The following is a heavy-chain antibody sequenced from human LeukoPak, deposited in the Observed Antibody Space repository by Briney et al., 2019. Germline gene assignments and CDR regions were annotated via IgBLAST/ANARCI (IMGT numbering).Heavy chain of an antibody. Sequence: TGGSLRLSCAASGFTFSSYAMSWVPQPPGKGLGWVSAMSGSGGSTYYADSLKGRFTISRDNSKNTLYLQMNSLRAEDTAVYYCATREGDFWSGYLGYWGQGTLVTVSS. V-gene: IGHV3-23*01. CDR2: MSGSGGST. J-gene: IGHJ4*02. CDR3: ATREGDFWSGYLGY. CDR1: GFTFSSYA. D-gene: IGHD3-3*01.